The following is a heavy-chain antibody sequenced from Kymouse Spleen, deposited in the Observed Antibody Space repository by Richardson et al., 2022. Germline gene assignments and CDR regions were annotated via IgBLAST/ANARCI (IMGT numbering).Heavy chain of an antibody. D-gene: IGHD4-17*01. CDR2: IKQDGSEK. CDR3: AREAGDYYYYYYYGMDV. J-gene: IGHJ6*02. CDR1: GFTFSSYW. V-gene: IGHV3-7*01. Sequence: EVQLVESGGGLVQPGGSLRLSCAASGFTFSSYWMSWVRQAPGKGLEWVANIKQDGSEKYYVDSVKGRFTISRDNAKNSLYLQMNSLRAEDTAVYYCAREAGDYYYYYYYGMDVWGQGTTVTVSS.